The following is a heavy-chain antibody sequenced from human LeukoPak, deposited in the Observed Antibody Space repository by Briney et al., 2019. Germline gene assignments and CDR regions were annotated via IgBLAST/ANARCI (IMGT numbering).Heavy chain of an antibody. V-gene: IGHV3-30-3*01. CDR1: GFTFSNAW. D-gene: IGHD6-19*01. CDR3: ARDLYQWYFDY. J-gene: IGHJ4*02. CDR2: ISYDGSNK. Sequence: GGSLRLSCAASGFTFSNAWMFWVRQAPGKGLEWVAVISYDGSNKYYADSVRGRFTISRDNSKNTLYLQMNSLRADDTAVYYCARDLYQWYFDYWGQGTLVTVSS.